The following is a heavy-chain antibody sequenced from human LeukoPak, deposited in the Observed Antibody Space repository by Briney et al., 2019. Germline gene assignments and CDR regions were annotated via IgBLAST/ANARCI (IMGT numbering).Heavy chain of an antibody. Sequence: SGTLSLTCAVSGGSISSSNWWSWVRQPPGKGLEWIGEIYHSGSTNYNPSLKSRVTISVDKSKNQFSLKLSSVTAAVTAVYYCARSYYDSSGDYYYYYGMDVWGQGTTVTVSS. J-gene: IGHJ6*02. CDR3: ARSYYDSSGDYYYYYGMDV. D-gene: IGHD3-22*01. CDR2: IYHSGST. V-gene: IGHV4-4*02. CDR1: GGSISSSNW.